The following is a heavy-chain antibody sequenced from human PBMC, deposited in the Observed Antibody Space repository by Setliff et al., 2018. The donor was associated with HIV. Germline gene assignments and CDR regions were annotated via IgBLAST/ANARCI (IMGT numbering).Heavy chain of an antibody. Sequence: SGPTLVNPTQTLTLTCAFSRFSLDTGATGVGWSRQPPGKALELLALIYWNYDRLYTPSLRNRLTLTKDTSKNQVVLTMTKMDPVDTATYFCVHIPAYYDFWSADFRNWGQGILVTVSS. J-gene: IGHJ4*02. CDR3: VHIPAYYDFWSADFRN. CDR1: RFSLDTGATG. V-gene: IGHV2-5*01. D-gene: IGHD3-3*01. CDR2: IYWNYDR.